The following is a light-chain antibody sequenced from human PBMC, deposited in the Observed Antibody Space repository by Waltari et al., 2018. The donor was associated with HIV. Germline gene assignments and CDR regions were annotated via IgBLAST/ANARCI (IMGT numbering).Light chain of an antibody. Sequence: QSALTQPSSLPGSPGQSIHISFPGTTSYSSLYYLFSWYQQRSDKAPQLILLGVSTRPSGISYRFSGSMSGNTASLTISGLQAEDEADYYCSSYTTSQNLVFGGGTKLTVL. CDR1: TSYSSLYYL. CDR2: GVS. J-gene: IGLJ3*02. CDR3: SSYTTSQNLV. V-gene: IGLV2-14*03.